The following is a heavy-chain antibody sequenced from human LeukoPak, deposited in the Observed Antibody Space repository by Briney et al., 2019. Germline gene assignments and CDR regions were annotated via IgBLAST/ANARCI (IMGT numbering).Heavy chain of an antibody. J-gene: IGHJ4*02. CDR2: ISGSGYST. D-gene: IGHD6-6*01. Sequence: GGSLRLSCVASGFTFNNYAMTWVRQAPGKGLEWVSAISGSGYSTYYADSVKGRFTISRDNAKNSLYLQMNSLRAEDTAVYYCAREYSSSSCDFWGQGTLVTVSS. CDR1: GFTFNNYA. V-gene: IGHV3-23*01. CDR3: AREYSSSSCDF.